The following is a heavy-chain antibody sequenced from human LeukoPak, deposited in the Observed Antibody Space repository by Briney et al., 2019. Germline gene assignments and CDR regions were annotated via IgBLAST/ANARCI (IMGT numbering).Heavy chain of an antibody. V-gene: IGHV5-51*01. CDR3: ARLSIYGGNTDAFDI. D-gene: IGHD4-23*01. Sequence: GESLKISCKGSGYSFTSYWIGWVRQMPGKGLEWMGIIYPGDSDARYSPSFQGQVTISADKSISTAYLQWSSLKASDTAMYYCARLSIYGGNTDAFDIWGQGTMVTVSS. CDR1: GYSFTSYW. J-gene: IGHJ3*02. CDR2: IYPGDSDA.